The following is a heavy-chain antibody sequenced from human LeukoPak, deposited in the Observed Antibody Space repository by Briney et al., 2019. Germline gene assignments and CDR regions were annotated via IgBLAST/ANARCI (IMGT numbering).Heavy chain of an antibody. V-gene: IGHV1-69*05. Sequence: SVKVSCKASGGTFSSYAISWVRQAPGQGLEGMGRIIPIFGTANYAQKFQGRVTITTDESTSTAYMELSSLRSEDTAVYYCASVPGTTGATDYWGQGTLVTVSS. CDR3: ASVPGTTGATDY. D-gene: IGHD1-1*01. J-gene: IGHJ4*02. CDR1: GGTFSSYA. CDR2: IIPIFGTA.